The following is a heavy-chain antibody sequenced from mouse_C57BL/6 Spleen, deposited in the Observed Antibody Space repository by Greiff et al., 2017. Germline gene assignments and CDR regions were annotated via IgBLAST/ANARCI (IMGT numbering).Heavy chain of an antibody. Sequence: EVHLVESEGGLVQPGSSMKLSCTASGFTFSDYYMAWVRQVPEKGLEWVANINYDGSSTYYLDSLKSRFIISRDNAKNILFLQISSLKSEDTATYYCARVSYGYFDYWGQGTTLTVSS. CDR1: GFTFSDYY. D-gene: IGHD1-1*01. V-gene: IGHV5-16*01. J-gene: IGHJ2*01. CDR3: ARVSYGYFDY. CDR2: INYDGSST.